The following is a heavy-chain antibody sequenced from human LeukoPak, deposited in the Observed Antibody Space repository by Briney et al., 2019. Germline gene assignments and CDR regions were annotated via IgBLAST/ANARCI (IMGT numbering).Heavy chain of an antibody. J-gene: IGHJ4*02. V-gene: IGHV3-23*01. Sequence: GGSLTLFCAPSGLIFSSYAISCVRRASGKGLGWVSAISGSGGSTYYADSVKGRFTISRDNSKNTLYLQMNSLRAEDTAVYYCVSRGSGYYRYWGQGTLVTVSS. D-gene: IGHD3-22*01. CDR2: ISGSGGST. CDR1: GLIFSSYA. CDR3: VSRGSGYYRY.